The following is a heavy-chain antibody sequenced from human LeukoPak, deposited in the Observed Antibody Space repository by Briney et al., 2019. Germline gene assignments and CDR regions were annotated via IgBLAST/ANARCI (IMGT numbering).Heavy chain of an antibody. D-gene: IGHD2-15*01. CDR3: ARSSEVVVITPFDY. CDR2: IDHSGST. V-gene: IGHV4-34*01. J-gene: IGHJ4*02. Sequence: SETLSLTCAVYGGSSSGYYWSWIRQPPGKGLEWIGEIDHSGSTNYNPSLKSRVTISVDTSKNQFSLKLSSVTAADTAVYYCARSSEVVVITPFDYWGQGTLVTVSS. CDR1: GGSSSGYY.